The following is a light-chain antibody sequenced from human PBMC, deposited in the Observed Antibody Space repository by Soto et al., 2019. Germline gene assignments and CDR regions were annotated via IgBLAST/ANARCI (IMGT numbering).Light chain of an antibody. V-gene: IGLV2-23*02. Sequence: QSVLTQPASVSGSPGQSITISCTGTSSDVGSYNLVSWYQQHPGKAPKLMIYEVSKRPSGVSNRFSGSKSGNTASLTISVLQAEDEADYYCCSYAGSSTFAVFGGGTKHRP. CDR3: CSYAGSSTFAV. CDR1: SSDVGSYNL. J-gene: IGLJ2*01. CDR2: EVS.